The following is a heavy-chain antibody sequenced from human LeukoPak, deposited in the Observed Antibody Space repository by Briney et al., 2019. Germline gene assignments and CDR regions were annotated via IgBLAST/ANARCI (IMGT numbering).Heavy chain of an antibody. J-gene: IGHJ4*02. Sequence: GGSLRPSCAASGFTFSSYAMSWVRQAPGKGLEWVSAISGSGGSTYYADSVKGRFTISRDNSKNTLYLQMNSLRAEDTAVYYCAKGGIVGATIPYYFDYWGQGTLVTVSS. D-gene: IGHD1-26*01. CDR3: AKGGIVGATIPYYFDY. CDR2: ISGSGGST. CDR1: GFTFSSYA. V-gene: IGHV3-23*01.